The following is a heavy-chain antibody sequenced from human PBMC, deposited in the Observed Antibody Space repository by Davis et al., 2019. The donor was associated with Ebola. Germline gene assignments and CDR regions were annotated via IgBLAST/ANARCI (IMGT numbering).Heavy chain of an antibody. D-gene: IGHD3-22*01. CDR3: ARDLRYDSSGYDYYFYMDV. Sequence: PSETLSLTCTVSGGSISRGGSHWTWIRQHPGTGLEWIGYIYYSGSTYYKPSLKSRVTISLDTSKNQFSLNLYSVTAADTAVYYCARDLRYDSSGYDYYFYMDVWGKGTTVTVSS. V-gene: IGHV4-31*03. CDR1: GGSISRGGSH. CDR2: IYYSGST. J-gene: IGHJ6*03.